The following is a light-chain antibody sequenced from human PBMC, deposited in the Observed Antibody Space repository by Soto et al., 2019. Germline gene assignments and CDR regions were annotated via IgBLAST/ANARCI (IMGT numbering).Light chain of an antibody. V-gene: IGKV1-5*01. CDR3: QQYNSYSPLT. Sequence: DIQMTQSPSSLSASVGDRVTITSRVSQSISSWLAWYQQKPGKAPKLLIFDAFSLESGVPSRFSGSRSGTEFTLTISSLQPDDYATYYCQQYNSYSPLTFGGGTKVDIK. CDR1: QSISSW. J-gene: IGKJ4*01. CDR2: DAF.